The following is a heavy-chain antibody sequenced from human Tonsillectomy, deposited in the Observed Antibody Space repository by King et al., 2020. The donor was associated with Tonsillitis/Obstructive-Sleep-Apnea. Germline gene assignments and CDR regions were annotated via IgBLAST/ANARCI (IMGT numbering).Heavy chain of an antibody. J-gene: IGHJ2*01. CDR1: GFTFSSYW. CDR2: INSAGNST. Sequence: VQLVESGGGLVQPGGSLRLSCAASGFTFSSYWMYWVRQAPGKGLVWVSRINSAGNSTGYADSVKGRFTISRDNAKNTLYLQMNSLRAEDTAVYYCVRARGSNWHFYLWGRGTLVTVSS. D-gene: IGHD3-16*01. CDR3: VRARGSNWHFYL. V-gene: IGHV3-74*01.